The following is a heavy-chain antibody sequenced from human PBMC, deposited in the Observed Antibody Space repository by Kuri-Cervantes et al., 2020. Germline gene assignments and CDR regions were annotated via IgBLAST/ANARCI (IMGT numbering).Heavy chain of an antibody. CDR3: ARGAFLPRGVIGY. V-gene: IGHV3-74*01. CDR2: INSDGSST. D-gene: IGHD3-10*01. CDR1: GFTFSSYG. Sequence: GGSLRLSCAASGFTFSSYGMHWVRQAPGKGLVWVSRINSDGSSTSYADSVKGRFTISRDNSKNTLYLQMNSLRAEDTAVYYCARGAFLPRGVIGYWGQGTLVTVSS. J-gene: IGHJ4*02.